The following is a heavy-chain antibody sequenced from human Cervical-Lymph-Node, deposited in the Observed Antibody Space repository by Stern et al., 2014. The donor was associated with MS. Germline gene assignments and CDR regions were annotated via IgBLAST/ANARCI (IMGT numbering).Heavy chain of an antibody. CDR3: ARPPPRRSSSDPNFGLDV. CDR2: IYPGDSDT. V-gene: IGHV5-51*03. D-gene: IGHD6-6*01. Sequence: VQLVQSGAEVKKPRDSLKISCKGSGYTFSKNWIAWVRQMPGKGLEWMGIIYPGDSDTRYSPSFQGQVTMAADKSIHTAYLQRNSLKAPDPAIYSCARPPPRRSSSDPNFGLDVWGQGTTVTVSS. J-gene: IGHJ6*02. CDR1: GYTFSKNW.